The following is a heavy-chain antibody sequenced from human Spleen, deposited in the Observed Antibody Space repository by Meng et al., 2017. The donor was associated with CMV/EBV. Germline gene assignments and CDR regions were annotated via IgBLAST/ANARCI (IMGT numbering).Heavy chain of an antibody. V-gene: IGHV4-39*07. CDR3: ARAKLSSGAGAFDI. Sequence: SETLSLTCTVSGGSISSSSYYWGCIRQPPGKGLEWIGSIYYSGGTYYNPSLKSRVTISVDTSKNQFSLKLSSVTAADTAVYYCARAKLSSGAGAFDIWGQGTMVTVSS. CDR1: GGSISSSSYY. D-gene: IGHD6-25*01. J-gene: IGHJ3*02. CDR2: IYYSGGT.